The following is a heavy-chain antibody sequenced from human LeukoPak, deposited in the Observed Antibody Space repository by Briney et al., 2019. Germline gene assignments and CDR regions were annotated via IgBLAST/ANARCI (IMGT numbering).Heavy chain of an antibody. CDR1: GGSISSPY. J-gene: IGHJ4*02. Sequence: PSETLSLTCTLSGGSISSPYRSWIRQPPGKGLEWIGYIYYSVTTNYNSSLKSRVTISVDTSKNQFSLKLSSVTAADTAVYYCARSLGYCSSTSCFHARQSGKKLLWFGEFDYWGQGTLVTVSS. D-gene: IGHD2-2*01. V-gene: IGHV4-59*08. CDR2: IYYSVTT. CDR3: ARSLGYCSSTSCFHARQSGKKLLWFGEFDY.